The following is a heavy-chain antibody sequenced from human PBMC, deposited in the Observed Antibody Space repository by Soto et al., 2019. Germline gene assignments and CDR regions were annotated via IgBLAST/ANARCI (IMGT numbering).Heavy chain of an antibody. CDR3: ARGTKYYYQGMDV. Sequence: PSETLSLTCTVSGGSISSGGYYWSWIRQHPGKGLEWIGYIYYSGSTSYNPSLKSRLTISVYTSKNQFSLKLKSVTAADTAVYYCARGTKYYYQGMDVWGQGTTVTVSS. CDR2: IYYSGST. J-gene: IGHJ6*02. V-gene: IGHV4-61*08. CDR1: GGSISSGGYY.